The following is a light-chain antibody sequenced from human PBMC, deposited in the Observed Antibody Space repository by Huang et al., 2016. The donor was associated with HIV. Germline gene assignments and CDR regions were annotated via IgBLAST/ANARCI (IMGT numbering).Light chain of an antibody. CDR2: AAS. J-gene: IGKJ4*01. CDR1: ENIVDS. Sequence: EIQLTQSPSSLSASVGDGITITCRASENIVDSLSWFRQRPGRAPEALIYAASRLHAGVPSKFSATGSGANFTLSIDGLGPEDFATYYCQQSRSLPRTYGGGTKVDI. V-gene: IGKV1-39*01. CDR3: QQSRSLPRT.